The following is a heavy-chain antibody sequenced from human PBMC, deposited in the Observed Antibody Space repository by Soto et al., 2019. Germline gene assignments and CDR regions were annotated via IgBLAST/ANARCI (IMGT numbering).Heavy chain of an antibody. Sequence: ASVKVSCKASGYTFTSYGISWVRQAPGQGLEWMGWISAYNGNTNYAQKLQGRVTMTTDTSTSTAYMELSSLRSEDTAVYYCARDTLSGSYNYWGQGTLVTVSS. CDR3: ARDTLSGSYNY. J-gene: IGHJ4*02. CDR1: GYTFTSYG. V-gene: IGHV1-18*01. CDR2: ISAYNGNT. D-gene: IGHD1-26*01.